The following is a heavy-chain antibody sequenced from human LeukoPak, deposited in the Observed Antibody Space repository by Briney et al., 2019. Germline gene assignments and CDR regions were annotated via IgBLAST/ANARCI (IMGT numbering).Heavy chain of an antibody. D-gene: IGHD6-19*01. CDR1: GYSISSGYY. J-gene: IGHJ4*02. V-gene: IGHV4-38-2*01. Sequence: PSETLSLTCAVSGYSISSGYYWGWIRQPPGKGLEWIGEINHSGSTNYNPSLKSRVTISVDTSKNQFSLKLSSVTAADTAVYYCARALSISVAAFDYWGQGTLVTVSS. CDR3: ARALSISVAAFDY. CDR2: INHSGST.